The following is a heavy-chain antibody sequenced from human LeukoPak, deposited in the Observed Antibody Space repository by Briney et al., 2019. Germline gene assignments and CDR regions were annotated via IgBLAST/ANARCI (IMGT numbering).Heavy chain of an antibody. CDR3: ASGYSLGGRYFDY. Sequence: GGSLRLSCAASGFTFSSYGMHWVRQAPGKGLEWVAVISSDGGNKYYADSVEGRFTISRDNSKNTLYLQMNSLRAEDTAVYYCASGYSLGGRYFDYWGQGTLVTVSS. CDR1: GFTFSSYG. J-gene: IGHJ4*02. D-gene: IGHD4-11*01. V-gene: IGHV3-30*03. CDR2: ISSDGGNK.